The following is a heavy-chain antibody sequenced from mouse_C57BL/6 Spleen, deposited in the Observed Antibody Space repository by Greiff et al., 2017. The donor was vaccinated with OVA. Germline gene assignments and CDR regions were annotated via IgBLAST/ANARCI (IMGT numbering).Heavy chain of an antibody. CDR1: GYTFTSYD. J-gene: IGHJ4*01. Sequence: VKLMESGPELVKPGASVKLSCKASGYTFTSYDINWVKQRPGQGLEWIGWIYPRDGSTKYNEKFKGKATLTVDTSSSTAYMELHSLTSEDSAVYFCARSGSTFYYAMDYWGQGTSVTVSS. CDR2: IYPRDGST. CDR3: ARSGSTFYYAMDY. D-gene: IGHD1-1*01. V-gene: IGHV1-85*01.